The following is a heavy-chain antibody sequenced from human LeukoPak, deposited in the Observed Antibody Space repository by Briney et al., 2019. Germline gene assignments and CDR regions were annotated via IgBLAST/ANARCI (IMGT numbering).Heavy chain of an antibody. CDR2: INAYNGNT. CDR3: ARGMGYYDSSGIDY. J-gene: IGHJ4*02. Sequence: ASVKVSCKASGYTFTSYGISWLRQAPGQGLEWMGWINAYNGNTNYAQKFQGRVTMTRDTSTSTVYMELSSLRSEDTAVYYCARGMGYYDSSGIDYWGQGTLVTVSS. V-gene: IGHV1-18*01. CDR1: GYTFTSYG. D-gene: IGHD3-22*01.